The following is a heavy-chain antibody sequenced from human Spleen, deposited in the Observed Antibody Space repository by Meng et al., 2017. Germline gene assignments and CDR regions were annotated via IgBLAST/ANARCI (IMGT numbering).Heavy chain of an antibody. J-gene: IGHJ5*02. CDR1: GFTFTSYA. Sequence: QVQLVESGGGVVQPGRSLRLSCAASGFTFTSYAMHWVRQAPGRGLEWVAVISYDVGNKNYVDSLKGRFTISRDNSKNTLYLQMNSLRAEDTAVYYCARGTGAAYNWFDPWGQGTLVTVSS. V-gene: IGHV3-30-3*01. CDR3: ARGTGAAYNWFDP. CDR2: ISYDVGNK. D-gene: IGHD3/OR15-3a*01.